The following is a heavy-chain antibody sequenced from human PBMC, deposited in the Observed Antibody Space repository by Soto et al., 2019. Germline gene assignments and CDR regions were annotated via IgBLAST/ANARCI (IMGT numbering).Heavy chain of an antibody. CDR2: IYTSGST. D-gene: IGHD3-3*01. Sequence: SETLSLTCTVSGGSISSYYWSWIRQPAGKGLEWIGRIYTSGSTNYNPSLKSRVTMSVDTSKNQFSLKLSSVTAADTAVYYCARDYDFLRTDWFDPWGQGTLVTVSS. V-gene: IGHV4-4*07. CDR3: ARDYDFLRTDWFDP. CDR1: GGSISSYY. J-gene: IGHJ5*02.